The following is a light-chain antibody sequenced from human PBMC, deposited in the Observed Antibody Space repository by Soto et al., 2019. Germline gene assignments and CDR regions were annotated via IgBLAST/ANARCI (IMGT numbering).Light chain of an antibody. Sequence: DIQMTQSPSTLSGSVGDRVTITCRASQTIDSWLAWYQQKPGKAPKLLIYDASSLESGVPSRFSGSGSGTEFTLTISSLQPDDFAVYYCQQYGSSPLISFGQGTRLEIK. CDR2: DAS. CDR3: QQYGSSPLIS. J-gene: IGKJ5*01. V-gene: IGKV1-5*01. CDR1: QTIDSW.